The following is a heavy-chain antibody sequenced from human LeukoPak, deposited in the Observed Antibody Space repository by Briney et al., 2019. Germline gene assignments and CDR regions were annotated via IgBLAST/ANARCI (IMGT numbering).Heavy chain of an antibody. J-gene: IGHJ6*03. CDR3: ARRSEFGVLYYMDV. V-gene: IGHV3-48*01. D-gene: IGHD3-16*01. CDR2: ISSSSGTI. Sequence: GGSLRLSCAASGFTVSSNYMNWVRQAPGKGLEWVSYISSSSGTIYYADSVKGRFTISRDNAKNSLYLQMNSLRAEDTAVYYCARRSEFGVLYYMDVWGKGTTVTVSS. CDR1: GFTVSSNY.